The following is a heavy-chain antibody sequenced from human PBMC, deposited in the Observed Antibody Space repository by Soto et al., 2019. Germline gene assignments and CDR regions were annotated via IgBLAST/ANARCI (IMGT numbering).Heavy chain of an antibody. CDR1: GFTFSSYA. V-gene: IGHV3-30-3*01. D-gene: IGHD1-26*01. J-gene: IGHJ4*02. CDR2: ISYDGSNK. CDR3: ARSIPAIVGALGYFDY. Sequence: GGSLRLSCAASGFTFSSYAMHWVRQAPGKGLEWVAVISYDGSNKYYADSVKGLFTISRDNSKNTLYLQMNSLRAEDTAVYYCARSIPAIVGALGYFDYWGQGT.